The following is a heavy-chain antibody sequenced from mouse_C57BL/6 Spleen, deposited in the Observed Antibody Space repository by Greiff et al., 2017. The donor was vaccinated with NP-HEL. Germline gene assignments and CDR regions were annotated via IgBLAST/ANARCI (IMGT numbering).Heavy chain of an antibody. CDR1: GFTFTSYG. CDR2: ISSGGSYT. J-gene: IGHJ1*03. V-gene: IGHV5-6*01. CDR3: ARHGDCYFDV. Sequence: EVMLVESGGDLVKPGGSLKLSCAASGFTFTSYGMSWVRQTPDKRLEWVATISSGGSYTYYPDSVKGRFTISRDNAKNTLYLHMSRLKSEDTAMYYCARHGDCYFDVWGTGTTVTVSS.